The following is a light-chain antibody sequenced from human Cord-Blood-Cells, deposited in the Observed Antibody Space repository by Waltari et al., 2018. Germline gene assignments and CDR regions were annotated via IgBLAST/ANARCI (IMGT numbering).Light chain of an antibody. CDR2: EGS. J-gene: IGLJ3*02. V-gene: IGLV2-23*01. CDR1: SSDVGNYNL. CDR3: CSYAGSSTWV. Sequence: QSALTQPASVSGSPGQSITISCTGTSSDVGNYNLVSWYQQHPGKAPKLMIYEGSKRPSGVSNRFSGYKSGNTASLTISGLQAEYEADYYCCSYAGSSTWVFGGGTKLTVL.